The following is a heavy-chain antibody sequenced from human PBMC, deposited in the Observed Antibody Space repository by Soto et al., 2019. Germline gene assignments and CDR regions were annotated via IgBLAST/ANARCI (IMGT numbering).Heavy chain of an antibody. CDR2: IIPIFSTP. Sequence: SVKVSCKASGGTFSSYAISWVRQAPGQGLEWMGGIIPIFSTPNYAQKFQGGVTITADESTSTAYMELSSLRSEDTAVYYCARDNCHMDDYDSSLVAFEIWGQGIMVTVSS. V-gene: IGHV1-69*13. CDR1: GGTFSSYA. CDR3: ARDNCHMDDYDSSLVAFEI. D-gene: IGHD3-22*01. J-gene: IGHJ3*02.